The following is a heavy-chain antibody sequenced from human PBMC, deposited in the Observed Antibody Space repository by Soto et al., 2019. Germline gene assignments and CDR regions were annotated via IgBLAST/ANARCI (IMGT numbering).Heavy chain of an antibody. J-gene: IGHJ4*02. CDR2: IYYSGST. CDR3: ARHTPAISISDH. D-gene: IGHD2-15*01. CDR1: RASISSSRYY. Sequence: SENLSLTCTSPRASISSSRYYWGWIRQPPGNGLEWIGSIYYSGSTYYNPSLKSRVTISVDTSKNQFSLKLSSVTAADTAVYYCARHTPAISISDHWGQGTLVTVS. V-gene: IGHV4-39*01.